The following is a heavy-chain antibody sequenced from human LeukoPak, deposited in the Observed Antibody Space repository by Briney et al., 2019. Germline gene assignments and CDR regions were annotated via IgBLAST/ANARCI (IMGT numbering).Heavy chain of an antibody. CDR3: AKGFRNGGFDY. Sequence: GGSLRLSCTGSGFTFSSHWMSWVRQAPGKGLEWVSAISGSGDTTHYADSVKGRFTISRDNSKNTLYLQMNSLRADDTANYYCAKGFRNGGFDYWGQGTLVTVSS. CDR1: GFTFSSHW. D-gene: IGHD2-8*01. CDR2: ISGSGDTT. V-gene: IGHV3-23*01. J-gene: IGHJ4*02.